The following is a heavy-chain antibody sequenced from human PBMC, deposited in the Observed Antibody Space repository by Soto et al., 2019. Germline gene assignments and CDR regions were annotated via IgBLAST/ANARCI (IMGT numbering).Heavy chain of an antibody. D-gene: IGHD3-22*01. CDR1: GFTFSSYW. CDR3: AREGTDSSGYYYYYGMDV. Sequence: EVQLVESGGGLVQPGGSLRLSCAASGFTFSSYWMHWVRQAPGKGLVWVSRINSDGSSTSYADSVKGRFTISRDNAKNTLYLQMNSLRAEDTAVYYCAREGTDSSGYYYYYGMDVWGQGTTVNVSS. V-gene: IGHV3-74*01. J-gene: IGHJ6*02. CDR2: INSDGSST.